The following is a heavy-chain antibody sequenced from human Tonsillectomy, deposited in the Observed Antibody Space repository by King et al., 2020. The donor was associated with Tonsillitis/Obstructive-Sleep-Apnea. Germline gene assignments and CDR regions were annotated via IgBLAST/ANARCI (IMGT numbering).Heavy chain of an antibody. CDR1: GYTFTSYG. CDR2: LSAYNGIT. V-gene: IGHV1-18*01. J-gene: IGHJ4*02. Sequence: VQLVESGVEVKKPGASVRFSCKASGYTFTSYGITWGRQSPGQGLDWMELLSAYNGITNYSHKFQGRVTLTTDTSTSTASLELRSLRSDDTAVYYCSTDSGDYYGVGRYWGQGSLVIVSS. D-gene: IGHD3-22*01. CDR3: STDSGDYYGVGRY.